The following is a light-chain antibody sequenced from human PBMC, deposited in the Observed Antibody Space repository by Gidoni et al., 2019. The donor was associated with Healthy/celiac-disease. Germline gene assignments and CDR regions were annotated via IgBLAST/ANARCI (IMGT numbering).Light chain of an antibody. CDR3: QQYNSYSGT. Sequence: DIQMTQSPSTLSASVGDRVTITCRASQSISSLLAWYQQKPGEAPKLLIYDASSLESGVPSRFSGSGSGTEFTLTISSLQPDDFATYYCQQYNSYSGTFGQGTKVEIK. CDR1: QSISSL. CDR2: DAS. V-gene: IGKV1-5*01. J-gene: IGKJ1*01.